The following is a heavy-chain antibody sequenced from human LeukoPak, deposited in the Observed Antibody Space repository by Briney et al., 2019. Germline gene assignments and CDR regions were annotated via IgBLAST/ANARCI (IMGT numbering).Heavy chain of an antibody. D-gene: IGHD5-24*01. CDR3: ASRDGYNYELDY. CDR1: GGSISSYY. J-gene: IGHJ4*02. CDR2: IYYSGST. Sequence: SETLSLTCTVSGGSISSYYWSWIRQPPGKGLEWIGYIYYSGSTNYNPSLKSRVTISVDTSKNQFSLKLSSVTAADTAVYYCASRDGYNYELDYWGQGTLVTVSS. V-gene: IGHV4-59*01.